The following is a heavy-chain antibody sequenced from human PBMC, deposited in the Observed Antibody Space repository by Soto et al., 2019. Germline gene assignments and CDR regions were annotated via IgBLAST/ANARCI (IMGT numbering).Heavy chain of an antibody. CDR3: ARESNHYQDFFQN. V-gene: IGHV1-3*01. CDR2: ISNAGSGNT. J-gene: IGHJ4*02. D-gene: IGHD2-2*01. Sequence: GASVKVSCKTSGYPFPSFEVHWIRQAPGQRPEWMGGISNAGSGNTKYSQKFRDRLTITGDKRATTVYMALSSLTSEDTATYYCARESNHYQDFFQNWGQGTQVTVSS. CDR1: GYPFPSFE.